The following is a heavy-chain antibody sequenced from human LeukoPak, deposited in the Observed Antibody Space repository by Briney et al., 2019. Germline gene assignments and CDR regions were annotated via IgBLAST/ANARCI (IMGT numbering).Heavy chain of an antibody. V-gene: IGHV3-9*01. Sequence: PGGSLRLSCAASGFTFDDYAMHWVRQAPGKGLEWVSGISWNSGSIGYADSVKGRFTISRDNAKNSLYLQMNSLRAADTALYYCAKGAVTSYYGMDVWGQGTTVTVSS. J-gene: IGHJ6*02. CDR1: GFTFDDYA. CDR2: ISWNSGSI. CDR3: AKGAVTSYYGMDV. D-gene: IGHD4-17*01.